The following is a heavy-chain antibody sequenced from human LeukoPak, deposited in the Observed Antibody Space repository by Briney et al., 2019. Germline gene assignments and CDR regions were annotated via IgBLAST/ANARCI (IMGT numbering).Heavy chain of an antibody. J-gene: IGHJ5*02. Sequence: SETLSLTCTVSGGSISSSNYYWGWIRQPPGKGLEWIGSIYYSGSTYYNPSLKSRVTISVDTSKNQFFLKLSSVTAADTAVYYCARPVPSRLGWFDPWGQGTLVTVSS. V-gene: IGHV4-39*01. D-gene: IGHD1-1*01. CDR1: GGSISSSNYY. CDR2: IYYSGST. CDR3: ARPVPSRLGWFDP.